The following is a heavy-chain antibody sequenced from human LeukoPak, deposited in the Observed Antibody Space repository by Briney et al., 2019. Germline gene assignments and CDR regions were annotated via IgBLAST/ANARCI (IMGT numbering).Heavy chain of an antibody. CDR2: IYYSGST. Sequence: PSETLSLTCTVSGGSISSNYWSWLGQPPGKGREGIGYIYYSGSTNYNPSLKSRVTISVDTSKNQFSLKLSSVTAADTAVYYCARDRIAGYGLDYWGQGTLVTVSS. J-gene: IGHJ4*02. CDR3: ARDRIAGYGLDY. D-gene: IGHD5-18*01. V-gene: IGHV4-59*01. CDR1: GGSISSNY.